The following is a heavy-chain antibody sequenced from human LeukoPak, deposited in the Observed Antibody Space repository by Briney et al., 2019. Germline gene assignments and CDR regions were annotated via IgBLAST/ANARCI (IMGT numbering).Heavy chain of an antibody. Sequence: GASLRLSCAASGFTFSSYAMSWVRQAPGKGLEWLSAISGSGGSTYYADSVKGRFTISRDNSKNTLYLQMNSLRAEDTAVYYCAKACSYGYRAFDYWGQGTLVTVSS. J-gene: IGHJ4*02. CDR2: ISGSGGST. V-gene: IGHV3-23*01. CDR1: GFTFSSYA. CDR3: AKACSYGYRAFDY. D-gene: IGHD5-18*01.